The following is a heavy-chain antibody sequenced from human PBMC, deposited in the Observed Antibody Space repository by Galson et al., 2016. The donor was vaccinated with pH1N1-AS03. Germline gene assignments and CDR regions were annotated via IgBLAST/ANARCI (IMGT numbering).Heavy chain of an antibody. Sequence: SLRLSCAASGFTFGSFAMSWVRQAPGKGLEWVSAISGSGNNTYYGDSVKGRLTISRDNSKNMLYLQMNSLRAEDTAVYFFAKDKGLGGGSCYQYWGQGTLVTVSS. CDR3: AKDKGLGGGSCYQY. J-gene: IGHJ4*02. CDR1: GFTFGSFA. V-gene: IGHV3-23*01. D-gene: IGHD2-15*01. CDR2: ISGSGNNT.